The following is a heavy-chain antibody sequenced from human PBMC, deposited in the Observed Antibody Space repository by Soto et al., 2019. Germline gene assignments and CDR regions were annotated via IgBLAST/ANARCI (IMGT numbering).Heavy chain of an antibody. J-gene: IGHJ4*02. CDR1: GGTFSSYA. CDR3: ARYLSEYSSSSPLVGY. Sequence: QVQLVQSGAEVKKPGSSVKVSCKASGGTFSSYAISWVRQAPGQGLEWMGGSIPIFGTANYAQKFQGRVTITADESTSTAYMELRSLRSEDTAVYYCARYLSEYSSSSPLVGYWGQGTLVTVSS. CDR2: SIPIFGTA. V-gene: IGHV1-69*01. D-gene: IGHD6-6*01.